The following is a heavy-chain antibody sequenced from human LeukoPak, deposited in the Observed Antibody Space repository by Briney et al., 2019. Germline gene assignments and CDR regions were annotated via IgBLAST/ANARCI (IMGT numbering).Heavy chain of an antibody. V-gene: IGHV4-39*07. Sequence: SETLSLTCTVSDASISVSSYYWVWIRQPPGKGLEWIGTIFYTGNTYYNPSLESRLTISVDTSKNQFSLKLSSVTAADTAVYYCARSTIFGVGNWFDPWGQGTLVTVSS. CDR1: DASISVSSYY. J-gene: IGHJ5*02. CDR2: IFYTGNT. D-gene: IGHD3-3*01. CDR3: ARSTIFGVGNWFDP.